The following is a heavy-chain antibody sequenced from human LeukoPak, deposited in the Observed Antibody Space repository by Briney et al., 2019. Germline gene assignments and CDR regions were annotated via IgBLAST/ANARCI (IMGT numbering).Heavy chain of an antibody. CDR3: AKAGSIRFDY. D-gene: IGHD1-26*01. CDR2: ISGSGGGT. Sequence: GGSLRLSCAASGFSVKFYAVTWVRQAPGKRLEWVSGISGSGGGTYYADSVKGRFTISRDNSKNTLYLQMNSLRAEDTAVYYCAKAGSIRFDYWGQGTLVTVSS. J-gene: IGHJ4*02. V-gene: IGHV3-23*01. CDR1: GFSVKFYA.